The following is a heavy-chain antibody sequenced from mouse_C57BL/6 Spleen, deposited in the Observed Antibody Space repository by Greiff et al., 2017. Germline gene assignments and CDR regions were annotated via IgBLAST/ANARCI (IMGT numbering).Heavy chain of an antibody. Sequence: QVQLQQSGAELVRPGASVTLSCKASGYTFTDYEMHWVKQTPLPGLEWIGAIDPETGGTAYNQKFKGKAILTADKSSSTAYMELRSLTSEDSAVYYWAYDGEGFDYWGQGTTLTVSS. CDR2: IDPETGGT. V-gene: IGHV1-15*01. CDR3: AYDGEGFDY. CDR1: GYTFTDYE. J-gene: IGHJ2*01. D-gene: IGHD2-3*01.